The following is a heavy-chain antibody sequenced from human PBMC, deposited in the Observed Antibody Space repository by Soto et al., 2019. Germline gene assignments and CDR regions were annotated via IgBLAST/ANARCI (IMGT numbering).Heavy chain of an antibody. Sequence: SETLSLTCAVYGGSFSGYYWSWIRQPPGKGLEWIGEINHSGSTNYNPSLKSRVTISVDTSKNQFSLKLSSATAADTAVYYCARGRYSVAGTSHFDYWGQGTLATVSS. CDR1: GGSFSGYY. V-gene: IGHV4-34*01. J-gene: IGHJ4*02. CDR3: ARGRYSVAGTSHFDY. CDR2: INHSGST. D-gene: IGHD6-19*01.